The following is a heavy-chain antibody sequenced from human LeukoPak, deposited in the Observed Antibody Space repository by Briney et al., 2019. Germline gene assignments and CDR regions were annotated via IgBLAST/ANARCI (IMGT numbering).Heavy chain of an antibody. CDR1: GFTFDDYA. J-gene: IGHJ4*02. D-gene: IGHD3-10*01. V-gene: IGHV3-9*01. CDR2: LSWNSGSI. Sequence: PGRSLRLSCAASGFTFDDYAMHWVRQAPGKGLEWVSGLSWNSGSIVYADSVKGRFTISRDNAKNSLYLQMNSLRAEDTALYYCAKGNYYGSGSHVDYWGQGTLVTVSS. CDR3: AKGNYYGSGSHVDY.